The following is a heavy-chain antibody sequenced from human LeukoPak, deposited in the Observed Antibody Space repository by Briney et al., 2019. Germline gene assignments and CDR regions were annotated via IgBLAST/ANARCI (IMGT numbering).Heavy chain of an antibody. Sequence: KPGGSLRLSCAASGFTFSDYYMSWIRQAPGKGLEWVSYISSSGSTIYYADSVKGRFTISRDNAKNSLYLQMNSLRAEDTAVYYCARGVSFPFYYYMDVWGKGTTVTVSS. J-gene: IGHJ6*03. D-gene: IGHD2-8*01. CDR3: ARGVSFPFYYYMDV. V-gene: IGHV3-11*04. CDR1: GFTFSDYY. CDR2: ISSSGSTI.